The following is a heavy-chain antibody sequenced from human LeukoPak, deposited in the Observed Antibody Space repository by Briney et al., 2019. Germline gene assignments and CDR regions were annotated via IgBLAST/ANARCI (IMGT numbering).Heavy chain of an antibody. CDR1: GFTFSSYT. CDR3: AREGGQLAFDI. J-gene: IGHJ3*02. CDR2: IISSSSYI. Sequence: PGGSLRLSCAASGFTFSSYTMNWVRQAPGKGLEWVSSIISSSSYIYYADSVKGRFTISRDNAKNSLYLQMNSLRAEDTAVYYCAREGGQLAFDIWGQGTMVTVSS. D-gene: IGHD1-1*01. V-gene: IGHV3-21*01.